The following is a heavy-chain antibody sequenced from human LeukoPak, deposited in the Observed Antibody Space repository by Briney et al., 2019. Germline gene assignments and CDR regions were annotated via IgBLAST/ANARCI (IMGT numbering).Heavy chain of an antibody. Sequence: SETLSLTCTVSGGSISSYFWSWIRQPPGKELEWIGYIYSSGSTSYNPSLKSRVTISVDTSKNQFSLKLTSVTAADTAVYYCARGGSRVFDFWGQGTLVTASS. V-gene: IGHV4-4*09. CDR3: ARGGSRVFDF. CDR1: GGSISSYF. CDR2: IYSSGST. D-gene: IGHD2-2*01. J-gene: IGHJ4*02.